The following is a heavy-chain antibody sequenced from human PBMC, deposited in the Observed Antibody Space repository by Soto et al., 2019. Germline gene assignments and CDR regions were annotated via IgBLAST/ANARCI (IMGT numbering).Heavy chain of an antibody. CDR2: ISYDGSNK. D-gene: IGHD2-2*01. CDR3: AKGPAIVLVPAAMNYYYGMDV. V-gene: IGHV3-30*18. J-gene: IGHJ6*02. Sequence: QVQLVESGGGVVQPGRSLRLSCAASGFTFSSYGMHWLRLAPGKGLEWVAVISYDGSNKYYADSVKGRFTISRDNSKNTLYLQMNSLRAEDTAVYYCAKGPAIVLVPAAMNYYYGMDVWAQGTTVTVSS. CDR1: GFTFSSYG.